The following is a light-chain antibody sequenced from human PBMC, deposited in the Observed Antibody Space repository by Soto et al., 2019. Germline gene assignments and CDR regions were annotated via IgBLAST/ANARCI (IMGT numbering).Light chain of an antibody. V-gene: IGLV2-14*01. CDR3: SSYTSSSTF. Sequence: QSVLNHPASVSGSPGQSITISCTGTSSDVGGYNYVSWYQQHPGKAPKLMIYDVSNRPSGVSNRFSGSKSGNTASLTISGLQAEDEADYYCSSYTSSSTFFGTGTRSPS. CDR1: SSDVGGYNY. CDR2: DVS. J-gene: IGLJ1*01.